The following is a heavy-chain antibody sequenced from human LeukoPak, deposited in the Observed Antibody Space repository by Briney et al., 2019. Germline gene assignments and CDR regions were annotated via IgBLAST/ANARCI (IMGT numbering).Heavy chain of an antibody. CDR2: IYYSGST. CDR3: ARVSSTWLNLDY. V-gene: IGHV4-59*01. Sequence: PSETLSLTCTVSGGSIRSYYWTWIRQPPGMGLEWIGYIYYSGSTNNNPSLKSRVTILVDTSKNQFSLKLTSVTAADTAVYYCARVSSTWLNLDYWGQGTLVTVSS. CDR1: GGSIRSYY. D-gene: IGHD6-13*01. J-gene: IGHJ4*02.